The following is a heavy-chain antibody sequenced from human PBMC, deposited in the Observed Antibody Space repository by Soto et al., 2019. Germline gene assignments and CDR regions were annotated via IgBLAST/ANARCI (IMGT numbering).Heavy chain of an antibody. J-gene: IGHJ4*02. CDR2: IYTSGDT. CDR3: ARDVRYAYDF. CDR1: GRSISNYY. Sequence: PSETLSLTCTVSGRSISNYYWSWIRQPAGKGLEWIGRIYTSGDTNYNPSLKGRVTMSVDMSKNQFSLKLRSVTAADTAVYFCARDVRYAYDFWGQGTLVTVSS. D-gene: IGHD3-3*01. V-gene: IGHV4-4*07.